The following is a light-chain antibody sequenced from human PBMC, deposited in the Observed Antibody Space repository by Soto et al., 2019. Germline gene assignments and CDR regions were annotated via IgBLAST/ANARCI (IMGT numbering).Light chain of an antibody. J-gene: IGKJ4*01. CDR2: DVS. CDR3: RQRSNWPPLT. Sequence: EIVLTQSPATLSLSPGERATLSCRASQSVSSYLVWYQQKPGQAPRLLIYDVSNRATGIPARFSGSGSGTDFTLTISSLEPEDFAVYYCRQRSNWPPLTFGGGTKVEIK. V-gene: IGKV3-11*01. CDR1: QSVSSY.